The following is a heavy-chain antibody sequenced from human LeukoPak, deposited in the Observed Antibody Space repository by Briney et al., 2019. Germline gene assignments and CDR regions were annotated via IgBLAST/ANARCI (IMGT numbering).Heavy chain of an antibody. CDR2: IIPIFGIA. Sequence: GASVRVSCKASGGTFSSYAISWVRQAPGQGLEWMGRIIPIFGIANYAQKSQGRVTITADKSTSTAYMELSSLRSEDTAVYYCAYYDSSGYGFDYWGQGTLVTVSS. CDR3: AYYDSSGYGFDY. J-gene: IGHJ4*02. V-gene: IGHV1-69*04. D-gene: IGHD3-22*01. CDR1: GGTFSSYA.